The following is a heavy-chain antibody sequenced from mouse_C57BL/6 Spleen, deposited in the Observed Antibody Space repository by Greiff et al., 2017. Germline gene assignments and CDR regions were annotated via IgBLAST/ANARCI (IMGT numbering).Heavy chain of an antibody. CDR2: ISNGGGST. D-gene: IGHD4-1*01. J-gene: IGHJ2*01. V-gene: IGHV5-12*01. Sequence: EVKLMESGGGLVQPGGSLKLTCAATGFTFSDYYMYWVRQTPAKRLEWVAYISNGGGSTYYPATVKGRFTISSDNAKNTLYLQMSRLKSEDTAMYYCARSPKLGHFDYWGQGTTLTVSS. CDR3: ARSPKLGHFDY. CDR1: GFTFSDYY.